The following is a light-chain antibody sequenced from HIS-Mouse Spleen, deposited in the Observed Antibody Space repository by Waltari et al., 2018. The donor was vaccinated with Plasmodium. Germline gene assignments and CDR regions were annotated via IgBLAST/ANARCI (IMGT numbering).Light chain of an antibody. CDR2: EDS. Sequence: SYELTQQPSVSVYPGQTARITCSGDASPKKYPYWDQQKSGQAPVLVIYEDSKRPSGIPERFSGSSSGTMATLTISGAQVEDEADYYCYSTDSSGNHRVFGGGTKLTVL. V-gene: IGLV3-10*01. CDR3: YSTDSSGNHRV. CDR1: ASPKKY. J-gene: IGLJ3*02.